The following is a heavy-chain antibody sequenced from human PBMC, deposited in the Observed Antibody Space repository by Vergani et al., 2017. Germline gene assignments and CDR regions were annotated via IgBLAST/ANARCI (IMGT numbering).Heavy chain of an antibody. CDR3: ALAESSTSCINSVCITPETGSWFAP. J-gene: IGHJ5*02. V-gene: IGHV1-45*02. CDR2: ITPFNGNT. CDR1: GYTFTYRY. Sequence: QMQLVQSGAEVKKTGSSVKVSCKASGYTFTYRYLHWVRQAPGQALEWMGWITPFNGNTNYAQKFQDRVTITRDRSMSTAYMELSSLRSEDTAMYYCALAESSTSCINSVCITPETGSWFAPWGQGTLVTVSS. D-gene: IGHD2-2*01.